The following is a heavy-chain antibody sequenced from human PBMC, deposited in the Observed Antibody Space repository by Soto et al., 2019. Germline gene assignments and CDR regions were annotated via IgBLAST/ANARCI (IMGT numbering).Heavy chain of an antibody. D-gene: IGHD1-26*01. J-gene: IGHJ6*02. CDR1: GYTFSDYF. V-gene: IGHV1-2*02. CDR3: ARIKWGLDYYSGMDV. Sequence: QEQLVQSGAEVKKSGASVKVSCKTSGYTFSDYFIQWLRQAPGQGLEWMAWINPKTAATNYAKKCQDRVTLTSDTSFTTAYLELTRLRPDDTAIYYCARIKWGLDYYSGMDVWGQGTAVTVSS. CDR2: INPKTAAT.